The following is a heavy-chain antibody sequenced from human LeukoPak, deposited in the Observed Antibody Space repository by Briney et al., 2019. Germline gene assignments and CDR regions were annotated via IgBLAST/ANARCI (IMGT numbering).Heavy chain of an antibody. CDR2: INPSGSST. CDR3: ARDNSVGDTTWWFDP. D-gene: IGHD1-26*01. J-gene: IGHJ5*02. Sequence: ASVKVSCKASGYTFTGYYMHWVRQAPGQGLEWMGLINPSGSSTSYAQKFQGRLSLTRDMSTSTDYMELSSLRSEDTAVYYCARDNSVGDTTWWFDPWGQGTLVTVSS. CDR1: GYTFTGYY. V-gene: IGHV1-46*01.